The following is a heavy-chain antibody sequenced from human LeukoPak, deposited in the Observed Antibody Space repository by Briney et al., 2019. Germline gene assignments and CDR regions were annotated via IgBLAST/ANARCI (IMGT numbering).Heavy chain of an antibody. CDR2: ISSSSSYI. CDR1: GFTFSSYS. V-gene: IGHV3-21*04. CDR3: AKGLGYSYLHRFDP. J-gene: IGHJ5*02. D-gene: IGHD5-18*01. Sequence: GGSLRLSCAASGFTFSSYSMNWVRQAPGKGLEWVSSISSSSSYIYYADSVKGRFTISRDNAKNSLYLQMNSLRAEDTAVYYCAKGLGYSYLHRFDPWGQGTLVTVSS.